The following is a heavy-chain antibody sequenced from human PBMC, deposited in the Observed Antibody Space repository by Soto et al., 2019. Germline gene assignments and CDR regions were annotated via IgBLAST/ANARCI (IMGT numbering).Heavy chain of an antibody. CDR2: IKEDGNEK. V-gene: IGHV3-7*01. Sequence: GGSLRLSCEGSGFRFSRYWMSWVRQAPGKGLEWVANIKEDGNEKYYVDAVKGRFTISRDNAKNSLYLQMNNLRAEDAALYYCARDDEVFLANWGQGTLVTVSS. CDR1: GFRFSRYW. J-gene: IGHJ1*01. CDR3: ARDDEVFLAN.